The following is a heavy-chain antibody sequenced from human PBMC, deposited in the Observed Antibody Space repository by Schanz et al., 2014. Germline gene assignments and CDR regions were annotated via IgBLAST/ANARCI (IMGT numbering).Heavy chain of an antibody. V-gene: IGHV3-30*02. J-gene: IGHJ4*02. CDR3: ARGTPFRCDY. CDR2: IRFDGSDK. D-gene: IGHD3-16*01. CDR1: GFTFSSYG. Sequence: QVQLVESGGGVVQPGGSLRLSCAASGFTFSSYGMHWVRQAPGKGLEWVTFIRFDGSDKYYADSVKGRFSVSRDNSKNTLYLQMNSLRAEDTAVYYCARGTPFRCDYWGQGTLVTVSS.